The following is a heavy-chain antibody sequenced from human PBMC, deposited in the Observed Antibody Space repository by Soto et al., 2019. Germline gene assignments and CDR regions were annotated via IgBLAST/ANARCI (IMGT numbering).Heavy chain of an antibody. V-gene: IGHV4-59*01. CDR2: ISDSGNT. J-gene: IGHJ5*02. Sequence: PSETLSLTCSVSGGSPSSNYWSWIRQPPGKGLEWIGCISDSGNTYYNPSLQSRVTISIDTSTNQFLLDLTSVTTADTAVYYCARVPTTVTHPKSPFLVDRDVKDEWFAPWGQGTLVTVSS. CDR3: ARVPTTVTHPKSPFLVDRDVKDEWFAP. CDR1: GGSPSSNY. D-gene: IGHD4-17*01.